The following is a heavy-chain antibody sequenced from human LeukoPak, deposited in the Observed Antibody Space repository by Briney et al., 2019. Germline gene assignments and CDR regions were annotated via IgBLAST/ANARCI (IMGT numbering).Heavy chain of an antibody. D-gene: IGHD2-2*01. Sequence: ASVKVSCKASGYTFTCYYMHWVRQAPGQGLEWMGIINPSGGSTSYAQKFQGRVTMTRDTSTSTVYMELSSLRSEDTAVYYCARDRDIVVVPAARYYYYGMDVWGQGTTVTVSS. CDR2: INPSGGST. CDR1: GYTFTCYY. J-gene: IGHJ6*02. CDR3: ARDRDIVVVPAARYYYYGMDV. V-gene: IGHV1-46*01.